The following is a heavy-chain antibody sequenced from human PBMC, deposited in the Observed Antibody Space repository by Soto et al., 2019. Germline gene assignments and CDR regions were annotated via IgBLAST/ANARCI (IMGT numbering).Heavy chain of an antibody. V-gene: IGHV3-7*03. CDR3: ASRGSAGIHFDS. J-gene: IGHJ4*02. Sequence: PGGSLRLPCASSGVTFSNYWMSWVRQAPGKGLEWVANIKQDGSERYYVDSVKGRFTLSRDNAKNSLQLQMSSLRDEDTAIYYCASRGSAGIHFDSWGLGNLVTVSA. CDR2: IKQDGSER. D-gene: IGHD3-10*01. CDR1: GVTFSNYW.